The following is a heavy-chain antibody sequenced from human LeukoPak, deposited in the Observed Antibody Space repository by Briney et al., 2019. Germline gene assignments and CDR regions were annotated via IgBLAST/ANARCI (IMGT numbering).Heavy chain of an antibody. V-gene: IGHV3-20*04. D-gene: IGHD6-19*01. CDR2: INWNGGST. J-gene: IGHJ4*02. CDR3: ARSSSGWYYFDY. Sequence: PGGSLRLSCAASGFTFDDYGMSWVRQAPGKGLEWVSGINWNGGSTGYADSVKGRFTISRDNAKNSLYLQMNILRAEDPALFYCARSSSGWYYFDYWGQGTLVIVPS. CDR1: GFTFDDYG.